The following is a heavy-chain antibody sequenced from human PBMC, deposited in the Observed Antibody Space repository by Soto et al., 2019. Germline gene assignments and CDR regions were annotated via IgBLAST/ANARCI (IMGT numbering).Heavy chain of an antibody. CDR3: ARGRTMVRGVIGARTSWFDP. D-gene: IGHD3-10*01. J-gene: IGHJ5*02. CDR2: IWYDGSNK. Sequence: GGSLRLSCAASGFTFSSYGMHWVRQAPGKGLEWVVVIWYDGSNKYYADSVKGRFTISRDNSKNTLYLQMNSLRAEDTAVYYCARGRTMVRGVIGARTSWFDPWGQGTLVTVSS. V-gene: IGHV3-33*01. CDR1: GFTFSSYG.